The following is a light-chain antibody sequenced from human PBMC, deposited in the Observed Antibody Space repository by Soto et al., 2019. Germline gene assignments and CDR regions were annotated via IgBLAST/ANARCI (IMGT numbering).Light chain of an antibody. CDR2: LNSDGSH. J-gene: IGLJ3*02. Sequence: QLVLTQSPAASASLGASVKLTCTLSSGHNSYAIAWHQQQPEKGPRYLMKLNSDGSHTKGDGIPDRFSGSSSGAERYLTISSLQSEDEADYYCQTWGTGIRVFGGGTKLTV. CDR1: SGHNSYA. V-gene: IGLV4-69*01. CDR3: QTWGTGIRV.